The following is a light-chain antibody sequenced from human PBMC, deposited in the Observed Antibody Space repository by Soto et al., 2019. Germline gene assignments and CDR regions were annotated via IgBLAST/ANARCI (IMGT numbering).Light chain of an antibody. CDR3: QQSFTTPLT. CDR2: VAS. CDR1: QSIGRF. J-gene: IGKJ4*01. V-gene: IGKV1-39*01. Sequence: DIQMTQSPSSLSASVGDRVTITCRASQSIGRFLNWYQQKPGKAPNVLINVASTLRSGVPSRFSGSGSGTDFNLTINSLQPEDFATYFCQQSFTTPLTSGGGTKVDIK.